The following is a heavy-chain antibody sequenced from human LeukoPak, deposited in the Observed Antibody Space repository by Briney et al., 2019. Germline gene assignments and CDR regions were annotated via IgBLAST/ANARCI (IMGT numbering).Heavy chain of an antibody. V-gene: IGHV4-34*01. Sequence: PETLCLSCAVYGGSFSGYYWSSVRQPPGKGLEWIGEINHSGSTNYNPSLQSRVTISVDTSKNQFSLKLSSVTAADTAVYYCARDYGDYEDYFDYWGQGTLVTVSS. J-gene: IGHJ4*02. D-gene: IGHD4-17*01. CDR3: ARDYGDYEDYFDY. CDR1: GGSFSGYY. CDR2: INHSGST.